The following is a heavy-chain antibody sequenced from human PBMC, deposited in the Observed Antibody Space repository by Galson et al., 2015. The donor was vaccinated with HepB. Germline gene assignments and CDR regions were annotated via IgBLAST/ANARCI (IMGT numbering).Heavy chain of an antibody. CDR3: TTFHTVAAGY. Sequence: SLRLSCAASGFTLGDYAMSWFRQAPGKGLEWVGRIKSKTDGGTTDYAAPVKGRFTISRDDSKNMLYLQMNSLKTEDTAVYYCTTFHTVAAGYWGQGALVTVSS. CDR1: GFTLGDYA. V-gene: IGHV3-15*01. D-gene: IGHD4-23*01. CDR2: IKSKTDGGTT. J-gene: IGHJ4*02.